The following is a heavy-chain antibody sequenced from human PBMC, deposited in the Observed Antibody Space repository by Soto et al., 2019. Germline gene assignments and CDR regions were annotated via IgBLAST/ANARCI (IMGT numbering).Heavy chain of an antibody. J-gene: IGHJ4*02. Sequence: GESLKISCKGSGYSFTSYWIGWVRQMPGKGLEWMGIIHPSDFDTRYSPSFQGQVTISADKSISTAYLQWSSLKASDTAMYYCARQVSSSWTPFDYWGQGTLVTVSS. CDR2: IHPSDFDT. V-gene: IGHV5-51*01. CDR3: ARQVSSSWTPFDY. D-gene: IGHD6-13*01. CDR1: GYSFTSYW.